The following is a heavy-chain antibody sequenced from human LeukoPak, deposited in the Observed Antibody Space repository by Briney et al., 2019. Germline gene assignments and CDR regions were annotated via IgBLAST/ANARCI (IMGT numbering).Heavy chain of an antibody. D-gene: IGHD3-10*01. CDR1: GFTFSSFG. CDR3: AKVIRGGYGMDV. V-gene: IGHV3-48*02. J-gene: IGHJ6*02. Sequence: GGSLRLSCAASGFTFSSFGMNWVRQAPGKGLEWVSYISYSSSLTDYADSVKGRFTISRDNAKNSLSLQLNSLRDEETAVYFCAKVIRGGYGMDVWGQGTTVTVSS. CDR2: ISYSSSLT.